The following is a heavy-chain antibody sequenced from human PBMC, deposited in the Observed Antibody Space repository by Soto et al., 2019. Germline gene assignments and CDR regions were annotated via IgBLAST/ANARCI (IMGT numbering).Heavy chain of an antibody. CDR3: ASGWYQPIYYYYYCMDV. V-gene: IGHV4-38-2*01. CDR2: SHHSGST. D-gene: IGHD2-2*01. Sequence: SETLSLTCDVSGYSITSSHYWGWIRQPPGKGLEWIGISHHSGSTYYNPSLKSRVTISIDTSRNRFSLKLISVTAADTAVYYCASGWYQPIYYYYYCMDVWGQGTTVTASS. J-gene: IGHJ6*02. CDR1: GYSITSSHY.